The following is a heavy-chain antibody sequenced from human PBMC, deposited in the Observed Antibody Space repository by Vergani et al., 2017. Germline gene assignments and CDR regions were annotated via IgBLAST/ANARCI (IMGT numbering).Heavy chain of an antibody. V-gene: IGHV3-30*02. CDR3: AKDNDALTGYWEGVDS. CDR1: GFTFTRVG. CDR2: IRNDGSNK. J-gene: IGHJ4*02. D-gene: IGHD3-9*01. Sequence: QVQLVESGGGVVQPGGSLRLSCAASGFTFTRVGMHWVRQAPGKGLEWVSFIRNDGSNKYYGDSVKGRFTISRDISKNTLYLEMNQVRPEDTAIYYCAKDNDALTGYWEGVDSCGQGTLVTVSS.